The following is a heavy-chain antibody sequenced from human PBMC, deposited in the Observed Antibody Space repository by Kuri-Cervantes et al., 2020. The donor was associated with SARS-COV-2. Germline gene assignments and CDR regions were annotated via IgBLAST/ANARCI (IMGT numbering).Heavy chain of an antibody. CDR3: AREGYCSGGSCFDY. Sequence: SCAVSGGSISSSNWWSWVRQPPGKGLEWIGEIYHSGSTNYNPSLKSRVTISVDKSKNQFSLKLSSVTAADTAVYYCAREGYCSGGSCFDYWGQGTLVTVSS. CDR2: IYHSGST. V-gene: IGHV4-4*02. CDR1: GGSISSSNW. D-gene: IGHD2-15*01. J-gene: IGHJ4*02.